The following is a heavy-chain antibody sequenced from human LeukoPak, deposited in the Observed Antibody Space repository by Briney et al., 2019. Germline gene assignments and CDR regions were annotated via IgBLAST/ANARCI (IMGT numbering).Heavy chain of an antibody. Sequence: GGSLRLSCAASGFTFSSFNMNWVRQAPGQGLEWLSYITGSGTIVHYADSVKGRFTISRDNGKNSLYLQMNSLRDEDSGVYYCARYPSLATTGWSRWFDLWGVGTLVTVSS. V-gene: IGHV3-48*02. CDR1: GFTFSSFN. D-gene: IGHD1-1*01. CDR2: ITGSGTIV. J-gene: IGHJ5*02. CDR3: ARYPSLATTGWSRWFDL.